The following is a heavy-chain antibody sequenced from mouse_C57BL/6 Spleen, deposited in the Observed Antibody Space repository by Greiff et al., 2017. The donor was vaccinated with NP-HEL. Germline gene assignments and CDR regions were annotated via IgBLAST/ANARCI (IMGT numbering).Heavy chain of an antibody. Sequence: QVQLQQSGAELVRPGTSVKVSCKASGYAFTNYLIEWVKQRPGQGLEWIGVINPGSGGTNSNEKFKGKATLTADKSSSTAYMQLSSLTSEDSAVYFCARSPFSDYAMDYWGQGTSVTVSS. CDR3: ARSPFSDYAMDY. J-gene: IGHJ4*01. CDR2: INPGSGGT. CDR1: GYAFTNYL. V-gene: IGHV1-54*01.